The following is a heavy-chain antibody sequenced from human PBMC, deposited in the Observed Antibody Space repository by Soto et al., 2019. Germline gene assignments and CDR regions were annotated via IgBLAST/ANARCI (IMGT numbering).Heavy chain of an antibody. D-gene: IGHD6-13*01. CDR1: GDSFVNYW. V-gene: IGHV5-51*01. CDR3: ARQSLSSSAFDF. CDR2: VYPGDSDT. J-gene: IGHJ4*02. Sequence: PGESLKISCKVSGDSFVNYWIGWVRQMPGKGLEWMGNVYPGDSDTDYSPSFQGQVTISADRSISTTYLQWSSLQASDTAIYYCARQSLSSSAFDFWGQGTLVTVSS.